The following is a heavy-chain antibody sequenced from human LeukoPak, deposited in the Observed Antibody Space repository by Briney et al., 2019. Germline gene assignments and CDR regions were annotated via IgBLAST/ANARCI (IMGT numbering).Heavy chain of an antibody. J-gene: IGHJ3*02. CDR2: IIPILGIA. V-gene: IGHV1-69*04. D-gene: IGHD3-22*01. CDR1: GGTFSSYA. CDR3: ARAPYYYDSSGYLGAFDI. Sequence: SVKVSCKASGGTFSSYAISWVRQAPGQGLEWMGRIIPILGIANYAQKFQGRVTITADKSTSTAYMELSSLRSGDTAVYYCARAPYYYDSSGYLGAFDIWGQGTMVTVSS.